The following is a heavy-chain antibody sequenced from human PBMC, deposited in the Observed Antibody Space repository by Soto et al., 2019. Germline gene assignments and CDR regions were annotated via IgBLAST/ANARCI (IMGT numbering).Heavy chain of an antibody. CDR1: GPTFIAYY. Sequence: QLVQSGAEVKKPGASVKVSCKTSGPTFIAYYIHWVRQAPGQGLEWMGWIDPKSGGTTYEQKFLGRVTMTRDASINTVYMELNRLTSDDTAVYYCARVSVDLPEWGQGTLLTVSS. D-gene: IGHD5-12*01. CDR2: IDPKSGGT. J-gene: IGHJ4*02. CDR3: ARVSVDLPE. V-gene: IGHV1-2*02.